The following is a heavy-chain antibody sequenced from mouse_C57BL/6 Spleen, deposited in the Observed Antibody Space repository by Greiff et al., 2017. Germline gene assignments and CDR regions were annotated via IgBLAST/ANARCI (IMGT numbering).Heavy chain of an antibody. V-gene: IGHV5-9*01. CDR1: GFTFSSYT. CDR2: ISGGGGNT. Sequence: EVHLVESGGGLVKPGGSLKLSCAASGFTFSSYTMSWVRQTPEKRLEWVATISGGGGNTYYPDSVRGRFTISRDNAKNTLYLQMSSLRSEGTALYYCARRDYYSSNYWYVDVWGTGTTVTISS. CDR3: ARRDYYSSNYWYVDV. D-gene: IGHD1-1*01. J-gene: IGHJ1*03.